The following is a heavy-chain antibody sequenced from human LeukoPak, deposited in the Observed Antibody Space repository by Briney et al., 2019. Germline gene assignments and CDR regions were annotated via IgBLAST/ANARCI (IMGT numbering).Heavy chain of an antibody. Sequence: PSETLSLTCTVSGGSISSYYWSWIRQPPGKGLEWIGYIYYSGSTNYNPSLKSRVTISVDTSKNQFSLKLSSVTAADTAVYYCARKYYAGAFDIWGQGTMVTVSS. CDR1: GGSISSYY. CDR2: IYYSGST. J-gene: IGHJ3*02. CDR3: ARKYYAGAFDI. V-gene: IGHV4-59*01. D-gene: IGHD2-2*01.